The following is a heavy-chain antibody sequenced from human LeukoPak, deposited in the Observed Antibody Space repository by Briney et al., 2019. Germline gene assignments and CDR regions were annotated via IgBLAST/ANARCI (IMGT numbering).Heavy chain of an antibody. CDR3: ARDELGSGDYYGSGSYYNPLDY. Sequence: GASVKVSCKASGYTFTSYGISWVRQAPGQGLEWMGWISAYNGNTNYAQKLQGRVTMTTDTPTSTAYMELRSLRSDDTAVYYCARDELGSGDYYGSGSYYNPLDYWGQGTLVTVSS. CDR2: ISAYNGNT. CDR1: GYTFTSYG. V-gene: IGHV1-18*01. D-gene: IGHD3-10*01. J-gene: IGHJ4*02.